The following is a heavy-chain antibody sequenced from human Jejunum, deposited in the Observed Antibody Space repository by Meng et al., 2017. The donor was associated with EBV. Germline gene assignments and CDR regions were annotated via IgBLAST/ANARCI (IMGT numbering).Heavy chain of an antibody. D-gene: IGHD3-10*01. CDR3: VRDRGFANFDY. V-gene: IGHV4-39*07. CDR1: GDATSTSTYY. Sequence: QPQVQGSGPGLVKPSETLSLTCTVSGDATSTSTYYCDWIRQPPGMGLEWIGSIHHSGTTYYNPSLKSRVTMSEDTSKNQFSLKLSSVTDADTAVYYCVRDRGFANFDYWGQGTLVTVSS. CDR2: IHHSGTT. J-gene: IGHJ4*02.